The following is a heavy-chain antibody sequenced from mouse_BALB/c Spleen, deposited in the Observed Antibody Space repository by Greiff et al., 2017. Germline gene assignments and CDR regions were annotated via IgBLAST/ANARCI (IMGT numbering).Heavy chain of an antibody. Sequence: EVQLQQSGPELVKPGASVKMSCKASGYTFTSYVMHWVKQKPGQGLEWIGYINPYNDGTKYNEKFKGKATLTSDKSSSTAYMELSSLTSEDSAVYYCARGYGYEGAWFAYWGQGTLVTVSA. CDR1: GYTFTSYV. J-gene: IGHJ3*01. D-gene: IGHD2-2*01. CDR2: INPYNDGT. CDR3: ARGYGYEGAWFAY. V-gene: IGHV1-14*01.